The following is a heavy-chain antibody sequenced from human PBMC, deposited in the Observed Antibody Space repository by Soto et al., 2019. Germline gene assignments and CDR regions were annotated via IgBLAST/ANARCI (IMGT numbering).Heavy chain of an antibody. CDR2: IYHSGST. CDR1: GYSISSGYY. CDR3: ARDKSSSWYGNWFDP. J-gene: IGHJ5*02. D-gene: IGHD6-13*01. Sequence: PSETLSLTCAVSGYSISSGYYWGWIRQPPGKGLEWIGSIYHSGSTYYNPSLTSRVTISVDTSKNQFSLKLSSVTAADTAVYYCARDKSSSWYGNWFDPWGQGTLVTVSS. V-gene: IGHV4-38-2*02.